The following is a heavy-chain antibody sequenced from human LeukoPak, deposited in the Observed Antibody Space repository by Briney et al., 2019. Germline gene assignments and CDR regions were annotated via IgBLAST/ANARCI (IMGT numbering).Heavy chain of an antibody. Sequence: SETPSLTCTVSDGSISSHDWSWIRQPPGKGLEWIASMYYSGNTKYNPSLTSRITISVDTSKNQFSLKLSSVTAADTAVYYCARLYSNLFGYWGQGTLVTVSS. J-gene: IGHJ4*02. D-gene: IGHD4-11*01. V-gene: IGHV4-59*08. CDR1: DGSISSHD. CDR2: MYYSGNT. CDR3: ARLYSNLFGY.